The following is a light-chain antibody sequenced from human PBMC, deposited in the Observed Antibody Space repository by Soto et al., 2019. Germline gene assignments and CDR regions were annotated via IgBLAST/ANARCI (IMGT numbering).Light chain of an antibody. CDR1: KSDIGIYDF. CDR2: EVV. CDR3: KSYAGSNTYV. Sequence: QPALTQPPSASGSPGQSVTISCTGSKSDIGIYDFVSWYQHHPGKAPRLIIYEVVQRPSGVPDRFSGSNSGNTASLTVSRLHAADEDDYFCKSYAGSNTYVFGTGTKLTVL. V-gene: IGLV2-8*01. J-gene: IGLJ1*01.